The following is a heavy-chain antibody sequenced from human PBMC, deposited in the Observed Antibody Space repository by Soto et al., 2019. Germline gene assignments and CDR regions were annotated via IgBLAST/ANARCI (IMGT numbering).Heavy chain of an antibody. V-gene: IGHV4-59*08. CDR3: ARLGAYYQAMDS. CDR1: DGSLSPNY. J-gene: IGHJ1*01. Sequence: SETLSLTCTVSDGSLSPNYWSWIRQPPGKGLEWIGYIYFAGTTTYNPSLQSRVSISLDTSKKEVSLKLTSVTAADTAVYFCARLGAYYQAMDSWGQGTLVTVSS. D-gene: IGHD3-22*01. CDR2: IYFAGTT.